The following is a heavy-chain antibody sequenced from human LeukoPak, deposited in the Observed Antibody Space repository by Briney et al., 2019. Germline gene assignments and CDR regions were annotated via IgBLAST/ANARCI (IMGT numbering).Heavy chain of an antibody. CDR2: IYYSGST. Sequence: SETLSLTCTVSGGSISSYYWSWIRQPPGKGLEWIGYIYYSGSTNYNPSLKSRVTISVDTSKNQFSLKLSSVTAADTAVYYCARSTRLADYYDSSGYYTPGYYFDYWGQGTLVTVSS. CDR1: GGSISSYY. CDR3: ARSTRLADYYDSSGYYTPGYYFDY. D-gene: IGHD3-22*01. V-gene: IGHV4-59*01. J-gene: IGHJ4*02.